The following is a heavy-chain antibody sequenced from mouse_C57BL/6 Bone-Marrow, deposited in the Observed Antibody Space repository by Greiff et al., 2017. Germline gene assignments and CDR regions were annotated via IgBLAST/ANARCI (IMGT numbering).Heavy chain of an antibody. J-gene: IGHJ2*01. CDR1: GYTFTDYN. Sequence: VQLQQSGPELVKPGASVKMSCKASGYTFTDYNMHWVKQSHGKSLEWIGYINPNNGGTSYNQTFKGKATLTVNKSSSTAYMELRSRTSEDSAVYYCARGPSTVVPFDYWGQGTTLTVSS. D-gene: IGHD1-1*01. V-gene: IGHV1-22*01. CDR3: ARGPSTVVPFDY. CDR2: INPNNGGT.